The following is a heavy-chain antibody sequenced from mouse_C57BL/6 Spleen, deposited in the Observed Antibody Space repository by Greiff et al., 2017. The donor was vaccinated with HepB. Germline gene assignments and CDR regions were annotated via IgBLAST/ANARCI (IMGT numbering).Heavy chain of an antibody. CDR1: GFNIKDYY. CDR2: IDPEDGDT. J-gene: IGHJ1*03. CDR3: VTSFYYGNYERYCDV. D-gene: IGHD2-1*01. Sequence: VQLQQSGAELVRPGASVKLSCTASGFNIKDYYMHWVKQRPEQGLEWIGRIDPEDGDTEYAPKFQGKATMTADTSSNTAYLQLSSLTSEDTAVYYCVTSFYYGNYERYCDVWGTGTTVTVSS. V-gene: IGHV14-1*01.